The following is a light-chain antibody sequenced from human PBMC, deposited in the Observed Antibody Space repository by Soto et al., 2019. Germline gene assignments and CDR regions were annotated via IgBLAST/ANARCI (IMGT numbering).Light chain of an antibody. CDR3: MQGTHWPFT. CDR1: QSLVYGSGNIY. V-gene: IGKV2-30*01. CDR2: MVS. Sequence: DVVMTQSPLSLPVTLGQPASISCRSSQSLVYGSGNIYLNWFQQRPAQSPRRLIYMVSIRDSGVPDRFSGSGSGTDFTLKISRVEAEDVGVYYCMQGTHWPFTLGPGTKVDIK. J-gene: IGKJ3*01.